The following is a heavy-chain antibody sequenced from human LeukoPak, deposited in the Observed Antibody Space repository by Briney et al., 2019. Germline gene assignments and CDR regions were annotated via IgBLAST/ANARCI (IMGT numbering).Heavy chain of an antibody. CDR3: ARVPGPIAAAGIYAFDI. V-gene: IGHV4-59*12. J-gene: IGHJ3*02. Sequence: SETLSLTCSVSGVSLSTYSWSWVRQPPGKGLEWIGYASDSGTTNYNPSLKSRVTISVDTSKNQFSLKLSSVTAADTAVYYCARVPGPIAAAGIYAFDIWGQGTMVTVSS. D-gene: IGHD6-13*01. CDR1: GVSLSTYS. CDR2: ASDSGTT.